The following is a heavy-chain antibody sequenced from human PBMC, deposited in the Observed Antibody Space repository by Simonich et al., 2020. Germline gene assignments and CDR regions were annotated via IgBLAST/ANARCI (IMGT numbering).Heavy chain of an antibody. CDR1: GFTFSSYS. CDR2: IISSSSYI. Sequence: EVQLVESGGGLVKPGGSLRLSCAASGFTFSSYSMNWVRQAPGKGREWVSSIISSSSYINYADSVKGRFTISRDNAKNSLYLQMNSLRAEDTAVYYCARALQGIVGATSLGYWGQGTLVTVSS. D-gene: IGHD1-26*01. J-gene: IGHJ4*02. V-gene: IGHV3-21*01. CDR3: ARALQGIVGATSLGY.